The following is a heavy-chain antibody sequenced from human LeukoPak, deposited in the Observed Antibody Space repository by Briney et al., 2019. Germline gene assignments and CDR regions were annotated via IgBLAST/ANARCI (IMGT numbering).Heavy chain of an antibody. Sequence: SRTLSLTCAVSGGSISSGGYSWSWIRQPPGKGLEWIGYIYHSGSTYYNPSLKSRVTISVDRSKNQFPLKLSSVTAADTAVYYCARVEMATISLDYWGQGTLVTVFS. J-gene: IGHJ4*02. CDR2: IYHSGST. CDR3: ARVEMATISLDY. D-gene: IGHD5-24*01. V-gene: IGHV4-30-2*01. CDR1: GGSISSGGYS.